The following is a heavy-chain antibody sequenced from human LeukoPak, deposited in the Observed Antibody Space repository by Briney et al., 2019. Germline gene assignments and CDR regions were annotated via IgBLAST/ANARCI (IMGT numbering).Heavy chain of an antibody. Sequence: SETLSLTCTVYGGSFSGYSWNWIRQLPGKGLQWIGNINPSGRTNYNPSLKSRVTMSVDTSKNQFSLNLSSVTAADTAVYYCTRTVVRRSYYYNGMDVWGQGTTVIVSS. CDR1: GGSFSGYS. CDR2: INPSGRT. V-gene: IGHV4-34*01. D-gene: IGHD2-2*01. J-gene: IGHJ6*02. CDR3: TRTVVRRSYYYNGMDV.